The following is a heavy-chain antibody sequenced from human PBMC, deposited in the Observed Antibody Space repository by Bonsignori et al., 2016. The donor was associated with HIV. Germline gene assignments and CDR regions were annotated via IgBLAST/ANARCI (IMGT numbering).Heavy chain of an antibody. CDR3: ARETAVANYWYFDL. J-gene: IGHJ2*01. D-gene: IGHD6-19*01. CDR1: GFTFSSYA. V-gene: IGHV3-30-3*01. Sequence: GESLKISCAASGFTFSSYAMHWVRQAPGKGLEWVAVISYDGSNKYYADSVKGRFTIPRDNSKNTLYLQMNSLRAEDTAVYYCARETAVANYWYFDLWGRGTLVTVSS. CDR2: ISYDGSNK.